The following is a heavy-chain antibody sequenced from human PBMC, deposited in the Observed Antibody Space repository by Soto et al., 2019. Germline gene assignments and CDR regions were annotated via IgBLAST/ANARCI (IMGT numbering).Heavy chain of an antibody. J-gene: IGHJ6*02. V-gene: IGHV4-39*01. CDR3: ASQILRTHYYGMDV. CDR2: IYYSGST. Sequence: SETLSLTCTVSGGSISSSSYYWGWIRQPPGKGLEWIGSIYYSGSTYYNPSLKSRVTISVDTSKNQFSLKLSSVTAADTAVYYCASQILRTHYYGMDVWGQGTTVTVSS. CDR1: GGSISSSSYY. D-gene: IGHD3-3*01.